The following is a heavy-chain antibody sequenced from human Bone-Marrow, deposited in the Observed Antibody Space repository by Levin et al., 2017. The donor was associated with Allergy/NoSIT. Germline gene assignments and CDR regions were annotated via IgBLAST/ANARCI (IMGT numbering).Heavy chain of an antibody. Sequence: GGSLRLSCTASGFTFGDYAMSWFRQAPGKGLEWVGFIRSKAYGGTTEYAASVKGRFTISRDDSKSIAYLQMNSLKTEDTAVYYCTRCYDILTGYPHYYYYYGMDVWGQGTTVTVSS. CDR1: GFTFGDYA. D-gene: IGHD3-9*01. J-gene: IGHJ6*02. CDR3: TRCYDILTGYPHYYYYYGMDV. V-gene: IGHV3-49*03. CDR2: IRSKAYGGTT.